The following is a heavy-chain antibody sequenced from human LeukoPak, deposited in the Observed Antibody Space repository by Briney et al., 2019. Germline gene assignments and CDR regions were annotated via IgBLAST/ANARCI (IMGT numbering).Heavy chain of an antibody. Sequence: SETLSLTCTVSGYSISSGYYWGWIRQPPGKGLEWIGSIYHSGSTYYNPSLKSRVTISVDTSQNQFSLKLSSVTAADTAVYYCARAEYCSSTSCYKFSFDYWGQGTLVTVSS. CDR1: GYSISSGYY. D-gene: IGHD2-2*02. CDR2: IYHSGST. J-gene: IGHJ4*02. CDR3: ARAEYCSSTSCYKFSFDY. V-gene: IGHV4-38-2*02.